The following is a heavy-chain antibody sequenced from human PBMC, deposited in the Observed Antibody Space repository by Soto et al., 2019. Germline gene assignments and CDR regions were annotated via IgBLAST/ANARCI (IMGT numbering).Heavy chain of an antibody. D-gene: IGHD3-22*01. V-gene: IGHV1-24*01. CDR1: GYTLTELS. CDR3: ATDGLLNSSGYYPVDY. Sequence: GTSVKVSCKVSGYTLTELSMHWVRQAQGKGLEWMGGFDPEDGETIYAQKFQGRVTMTEDTSTDTAYMELSSLRSEDTAVYYCATDGLLNSSGYYPVDYWGQGTLVTVSS. CDR2: FDPEDGET. J-gene: IGHJ4*02.